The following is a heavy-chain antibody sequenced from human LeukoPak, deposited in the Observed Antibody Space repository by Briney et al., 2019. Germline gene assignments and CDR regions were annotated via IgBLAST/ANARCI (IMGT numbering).Heavy chain of an antibody. CDR2: IYYSGST. CDR3: ARERCLQSNWFDP. J-gene: IGHJ5*02. D-gene: IGHD5-24*01. CDR1: GGSISSYY. Sequence: PSETLSLTCTVSGGSISSYYWSWIRQPPGKGLEWIGYIYYSGSTNYNPSLKSRVTISVDTSKNQFSLKLSSVTAADTAVYYCARERCLQSNWFDPWGQGTLVTVSS. V-gene: IGHV4-59*01.